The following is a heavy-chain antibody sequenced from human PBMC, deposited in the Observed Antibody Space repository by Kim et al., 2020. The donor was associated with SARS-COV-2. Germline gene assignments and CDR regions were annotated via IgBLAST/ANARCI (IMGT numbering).Heavy chain of an antibody. J-gene: IGHJ6*02. V-gene: IGHV3-21*01. CDR2: ISRSSSYI. D-gene: IGHD3-3*01. Sequence: GGSLRLSCAASGFTFSSYSMNWVRQAPGKGLEWVSSISRSSSYIYYAYSVKGRFTISRDNAKNSLYLQMNSLRAEDTAVYYCARDWAEVTIFGVVTRPMDVWGQGTTVTVSS. CDR1: GFTFSSYS. CDR3: ARDWAEVTIFGVVTRPMDV.